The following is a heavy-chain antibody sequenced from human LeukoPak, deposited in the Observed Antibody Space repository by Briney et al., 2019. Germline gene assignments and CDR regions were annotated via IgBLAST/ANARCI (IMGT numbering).Heavy chain of an antibody. CDR1: GFTFRTYA. V-gene: IGHV3-48*04. CDR2: ISSSGSII. J-gene: IGHJ4*02. Sequence: PGGSLRLSCVASGFTFRTYAMSWVRQAPGKGLEWVSYISSSGSIINYADSVKGRFTISRDNAKNSLYLQMNSLRAEDTAVYYCARDTLFVSHFDYWGQGTLVTVSS. CDR3: ARDTLFVSHFDY. D-gene: IGHD3-10*02.